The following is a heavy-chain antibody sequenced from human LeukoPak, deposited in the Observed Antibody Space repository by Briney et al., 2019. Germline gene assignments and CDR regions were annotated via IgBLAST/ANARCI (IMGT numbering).Heavy chain of an antibody. CDR1: GGSFSGYY. V-gene: IGHV4-34*01. D-gene: IGHD2-15*01. CDR2: TNHSGST. Sequence: SETLSLTCAVYGGSFSGYYWSWIRQPPGKGLEWIGETNHSGSTNYNPSLKSRVTISVDTSKNQFSLKLSSVTAADTAVYYCARSKATAAPGYYYYYMDVWGKGTTVTVSS. CDR3: ARSKATAAPGYYYYYMDV. J-gene: IGHJ6*03.